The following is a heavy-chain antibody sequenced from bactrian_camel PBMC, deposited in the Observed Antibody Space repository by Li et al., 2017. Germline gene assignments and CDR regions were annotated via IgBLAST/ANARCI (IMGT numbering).Heavy chain of an antibody. Sequence: VQLVESGGGSVQAGGSLRLSCAASRYTYDNGRMGWFRQAPGKEREGVATIDTDGSTRYADSVKGRFTISRGNTQNTLCLSMNSLSTEDTGTYYCATTDRGLWSTSRHNRYWGQGTQVTVS. V-gene: IGHV3S53*01. D-gene: IGHD2*01. CDR3: ATTDRGLWSTSRHNRY. CDR1: RYTYDNGR. CDR2: IDTDGST. J-gene: IGHJ4*01.